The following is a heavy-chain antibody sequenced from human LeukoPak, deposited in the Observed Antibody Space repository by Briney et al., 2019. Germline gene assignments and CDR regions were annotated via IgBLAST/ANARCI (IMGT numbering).Heavy chain of an antibody. D-gene: IGHD2-15*01. CDR2: LSYDGSNK. CDR1: GFTLCIYG. V-gene: IGHV3-30*03. CDR3: ARDCTGGTCYDAFDI. J-gene: IGHJ3*02. Sequence: GAALILYCAASGFTLCIYGMHGPREAPGKGLEGVTLLSYDGSNKYYADYVKGRFTISRDNSKNTLYLQMISLRAGDTAVYYCARDCTGGTCYDAFDIWGQGTMVTVSS.